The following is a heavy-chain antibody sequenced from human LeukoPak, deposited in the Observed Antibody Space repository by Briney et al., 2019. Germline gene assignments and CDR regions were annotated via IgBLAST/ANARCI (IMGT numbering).Heavy chain of an antibody. D-gene: IGHD6-13*01. CDR3: ARTYSSQTRRRRDFDY. CDR2: ISSSGSTI. Sequence: GGSLRLSCAASGFTFSSYEMNWVRQAPGKGLEWVSYISSSGSTIYYADSVKGRFTISRDNAKNSLYLQMNSLRAEDTAVYYCARTYSSQTRRRRDFDYWGQGTLVTVSS. CDR1: GFTFSSYE. J-gene: IGHJ4*02. V-gene: IGHV3-48*03.